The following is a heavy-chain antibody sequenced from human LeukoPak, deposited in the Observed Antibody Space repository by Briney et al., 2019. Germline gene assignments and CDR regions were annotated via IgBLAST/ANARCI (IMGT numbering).Heavy chain of an antibody. Sequence: ASVKVSCKASGGTFSSYAISCVRQAPGQGLEWMGRIIPILGIANYAQKFQGRVTITADKSTSTAYMELSSLRSEDTAVYYCASYCSSTSCYRSYYYYYGMDVWGQGTTVTVSS. CDR1: GGTFSSYA. D-gene: IGHD2-2*01. CDR3: ASYCSSTSCYRSYYYYYGMDV. CDR2: IIPILGIA. J-gene: IGHJ6*02. V-gene: IGHV1-69*04.